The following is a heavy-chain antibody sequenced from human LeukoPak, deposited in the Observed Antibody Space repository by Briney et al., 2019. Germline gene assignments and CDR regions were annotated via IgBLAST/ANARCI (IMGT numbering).Heavy chain of an antibody. CDR3: ARETSSEIIGGMDV. V-gene: IGHV3-30*02. CDR1: GFIFSNSG. Sequence: QPGGSLRLSCAASGFIFSNSGMHRVRQAPGKGLEWVAFIQTDGNPKYYADSVRGRFTISRDNFKKTCYLQMDSLRVEDTAVYYCARETSSEIIGGMDVRGQGTTVTVTS. J-gene: IGHJ6*02. D-gene: IGHD3-22*01. CDR2: IQTDGNPK.